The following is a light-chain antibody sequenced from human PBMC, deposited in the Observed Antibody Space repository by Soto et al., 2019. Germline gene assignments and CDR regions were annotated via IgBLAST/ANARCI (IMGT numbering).Light chain of an antibody. CDR1: SSDVGAYNY. CDR3: CSYAGSYTLV. V-gene: IGLV2-11*01. Sequence: QSALTQPRSVSGSPGQSVTISCTGTSSDVGAYNYVSWYQQHPGKVPKLMIYDVSSRPSGVPDRFSGSKAGNTASLTISGRQADDEADYYCCSYAGSYTLVFGGGTKLTVL. J-gene: IGLJ3*02. CDR2: DVS.